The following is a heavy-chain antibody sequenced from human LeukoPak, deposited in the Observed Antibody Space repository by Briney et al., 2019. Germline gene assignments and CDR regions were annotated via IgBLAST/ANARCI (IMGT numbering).Heavy chain of an antibody. D-gene: IGHD6-13*01. J-gene: IGHJ4*02. CDR1: GYTFTNYA. CDR3: AREVGRYSRVWPDY. CDR2: ISAYNGYT. V-gene: IGHV1-18*01. Sequence: ASVKVSCKASGYTFTNYAISWVRHAPGQGLEWMGWISAYNGYTTYAQKFQGGVTLTTDTSTSTVYMDLGSLRSDDTAVYYCAREVGRYSRVWPDYWGPGTLVTVSS.